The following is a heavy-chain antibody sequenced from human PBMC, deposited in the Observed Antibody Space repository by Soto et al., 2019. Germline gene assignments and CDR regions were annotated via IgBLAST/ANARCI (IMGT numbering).Heavy chain of an antibody. V-gene: IGHV3-23*01. CDR1: GFTFTSYA. Sequence: GSLRLSCAASGFTFTSYAMSWVRQAPGKGLEWVSGISASGGGTYYADSVKGRFTISRDNSKNTLYLQMNSLRAEDTAVYYCAKASTWYPSFDNWGQGALVTVSS. J-gene: IGHJ4*02. D-gene: IGHD6-13*01. CDR2: ISASGGGT. CDR3: AKASTWYPSFDN.